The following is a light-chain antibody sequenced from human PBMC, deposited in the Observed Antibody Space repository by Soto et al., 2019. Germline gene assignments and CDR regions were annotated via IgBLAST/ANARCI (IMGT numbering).Light chain of an antibody. CDR3: QQRSNWPPIT. Sequence: EIVLTQSLATLSLSPGQRVTLSCLASQSVSSYLAWYQQKPGQAPRLLIYDASNRATGIPARFSGSGSGTDFTLTISSLEPEDFAVYYCQQRSNWPPITFGQGTRLEIK. J-gene: IGKJ5*01. V-gene: IGKV3-11*01. CDR2: DAS. CDR1: QSVSSY.